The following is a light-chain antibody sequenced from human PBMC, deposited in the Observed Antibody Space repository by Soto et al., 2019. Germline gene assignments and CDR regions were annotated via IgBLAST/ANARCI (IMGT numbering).Light chain of an antibody. V-gene: IGLV2-14*01. CDR3: ASYTSSSTLYV. J-gene: IGLJ1*01. CDR1: SSDVGGYNY. CDR2: DVS. Sequence: QSALTQPASVSGSPGQSITISCTGTSSDVGGYNYVSWYQLHPGKAPKLMIYDVSNRPSGVSNRFSGSKSGNTASLTISGLQAEDEADYSCASYTSSSTLYVFGTGTQLTVL.